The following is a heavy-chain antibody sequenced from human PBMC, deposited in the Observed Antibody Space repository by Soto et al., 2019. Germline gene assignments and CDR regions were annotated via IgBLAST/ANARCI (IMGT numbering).Heavy chain of an antibody. CDR2: VWLYGTKT. J-gene: IGHJ6*02. D-gene: IGHD3-10*01. V-gene: IGHV3-33*01. CDR3: ARELLYGTGSHDYLYYGMDV. CDR1: GLRFSSFG. Sequence: GCLLLSCSACGLRFSSFGMHWVRQAAGKGLEWVATVWLYGTKTYHADSVKGRFTSARDNCKNTLYLQMNSLRAEDTAVYYCARELLYGTGSHDYLYYGMDVWGHGTTVTVYS.